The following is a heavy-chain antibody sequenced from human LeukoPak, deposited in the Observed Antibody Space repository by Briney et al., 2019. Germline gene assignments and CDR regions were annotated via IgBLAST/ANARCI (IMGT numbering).Heavy chain of an antibody. CDR3: ARELLWFGELFFDI. CDR1: GYTFSGYY. D-gene: IGHD3-10*01. J-gene: IGHJ3*02. V-gene: IGHV1-2*02. Sequence: ASVKVSCKASGYTFSGYYMHWVRQAPGQGLEWMGWINPNSGGTNYAQKFQGRVTMTRDTSISTAYMELSRLRSDDTAVYYCARELLWFGELFFDIWGQGTMVTVSS. CDR2: INPNSGGT.